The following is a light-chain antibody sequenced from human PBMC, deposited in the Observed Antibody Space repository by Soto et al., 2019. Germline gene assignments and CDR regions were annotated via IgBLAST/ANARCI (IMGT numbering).Light chain of an antibody. CDR1: TSDVGGSNY. V-gene: IGLV2-14*01. Sequence: QSALTQPAPVSESLGQSITISCTGTTSDVGGSNYVSWYQQHPGKAPILRIYEVTNRPSAVSNRFSGSKSGNTASLTISGLHVEDAAESYCGSYTGSITHVLGSGTKVTVL. CDR3: GSYTGSITHV. J-gene: IGLJ1*01. CDR2: EVT.